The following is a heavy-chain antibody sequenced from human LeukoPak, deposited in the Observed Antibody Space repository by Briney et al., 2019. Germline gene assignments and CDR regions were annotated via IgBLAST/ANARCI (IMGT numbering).Heavy chain of an antibody. Sequence: SETLSLTCTVSGGSISSSNYNRGWIRQPPGQGLVWFGSIYYSGSTYYNPSLKSRVTISVDTSKNQFSLKLSSVTAADTAVYYCAGGLFYMDVWGKGTTVTVSS. CDR1: GGSISSSNYN. CDR2: IYYSGST. D-gene: IGHD6-25*01. CDR3: AGGLFYMDV. V-gene: IGHV4-39*01. J-gene: IGHJ6*03.